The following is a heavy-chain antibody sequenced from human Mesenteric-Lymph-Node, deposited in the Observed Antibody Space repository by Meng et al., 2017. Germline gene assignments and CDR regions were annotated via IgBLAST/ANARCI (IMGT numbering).Heavy chain of an antibody. D-gene: IGHD5-24*01. Sequence: QVQLQQWGAGLLKPSEPLSLTCAVYGGSFSGYYWSWIRQPPGKVLEWIGEINHSGSTNYNPSLKSRVTISMGKSNNQLSLKLNSVTAADTAVYYCATQESKDGHNPYWGQGTLVTVSS. CDR1: GGSFSGYY. CDR3: ATQESKDGHNPY. CDR2: INHSGST. V-gene: IGHV4-34*01. J-gene: IGHJ4*02.